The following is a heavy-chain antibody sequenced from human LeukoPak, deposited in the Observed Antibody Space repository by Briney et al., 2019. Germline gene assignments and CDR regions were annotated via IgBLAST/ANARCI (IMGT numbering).Heavy chain of an antibody. CDR3: AELGITMIGGV. V-gene: IGHV3-48*03. CDR2: ISSSGSTI. J-gene: IGHJ6*04. D-gene: IGHD3-10*02. CDR1: GFTFSSYE. Sequence: GGSLRLSCAGSGFTFSSYEMNWVRQAPGKGLEWVSYISSSGSTIYYADSVKGRFTISRDNAKNSLYLQMDSLRAEDTAVYYCAELGITMIGGVWGKGTTVTISS.